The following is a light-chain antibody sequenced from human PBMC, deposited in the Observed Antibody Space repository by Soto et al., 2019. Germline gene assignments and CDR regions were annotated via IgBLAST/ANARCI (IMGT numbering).Light chain of an antibody. V-gene: IGLV2-8*01. J-gene: IGLJ2*01. CDR1: SNDIGEYHY. CDR2: EVT. Sequence: QSAVTQPPSASGSPGQSVTIPCTGTSNDIGEYHYVSWYQQHPGKAPKLMIYEVTQRPSGVPHRFSGSKSGNTASLTVSGLQPEDEADYYCTSYAGSDNPVLFGGGTKLTVL. CDR3: TSYAGSDNPVL.